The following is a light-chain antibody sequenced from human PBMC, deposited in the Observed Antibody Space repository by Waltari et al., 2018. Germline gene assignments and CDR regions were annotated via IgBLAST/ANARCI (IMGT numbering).Light chain of an antibody. V-gene: IGKV3-20*01. J-gene: IGKJ2*01. CDR3: QQYGSSPYT. CDR1: QSLNKKY. CDR2: ETS. Sequence: EIVLTQSPGTLSLSTGETATLSCRASQSLNKKYLAWYRQRPGQAPGLLIHETSRRTTGIPDRFSGSGSGTDFALTISRLEAEDSAVYYCQQYGSSPYTFGQGTKLEIK.